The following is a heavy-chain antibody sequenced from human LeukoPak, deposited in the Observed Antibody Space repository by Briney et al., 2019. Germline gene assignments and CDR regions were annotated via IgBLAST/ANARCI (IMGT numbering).Heavy chain of an antibody. Sequence: GGSLRLSCTASGFTFISYAMHWVRQAPGKGLEWVTVISYDGSNKYYADSVKGRFTISRDNSKNTLYLQMNSLRAEDTAVYYCARDDSIGDILTGSIYYYYYYGMDVWGKETTVTVSS. CDR3: ARDDSIGDILTGSIYYYYYYGMDV. CDR2: ISYDGSNK. J-gene: IGHJ6*04. V-gene: IGHV3-30*04. CDR1: GFTFISYA. D-gene: IGHD3-9*01.